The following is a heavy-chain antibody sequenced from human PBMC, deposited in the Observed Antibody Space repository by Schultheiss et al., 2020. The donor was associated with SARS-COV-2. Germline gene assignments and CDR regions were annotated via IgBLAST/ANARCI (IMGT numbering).Heavy chain of an antibody. D-gene: IGHD5-18*01. J-gene: IGHJ2*01. CDR1: GGSISSYY. CDR2: IYYSGST. V-gene: IGHV4-59*12. CDR3: ARAAMADWYFDL. Sequence: SETLSLTCTVSGGSISSYYWSWIRQPPGKGLEWIGYIYYSGSTNYNPSLKSRVTMSVDTSKNQFSLKLSSVTAADTAVYYCARAAMADWYFDLWGRGTLVTVSS.